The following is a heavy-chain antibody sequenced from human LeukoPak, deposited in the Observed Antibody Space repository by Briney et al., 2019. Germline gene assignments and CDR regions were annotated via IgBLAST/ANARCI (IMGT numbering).Heavy chain of an antibody. V-gene: IGHV3-69-1*01. CDR3: ARQAVARPFDL. J-gene: IGHJ3*01. CDR2: ISSSNI. CDR1: GFIFGDYS. Sequence: PGGSLRLSCVASGFIFGDYSMDWVRQAPGKGLEWVSSISSSNIFYSDSVKGRFTISRDNAQSSLYLQMNSLRAGDTAVYYCARQAVARPFDLWGQGTMVAVSS.